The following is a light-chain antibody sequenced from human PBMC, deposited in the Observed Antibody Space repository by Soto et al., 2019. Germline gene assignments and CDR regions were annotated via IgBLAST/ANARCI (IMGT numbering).Light chain of an antibody. Sequence: DIQMTQSPSSLSASVGDRVTITCRASQAISNHLGWYRQKPGKAPELLIYAASLLESGVPSRCSGSGFGTDFTLTINRLQPEAVATYYCQKYTSAPFTFGPGTKVHI. J-gene: IGKJ3*01. CDR1: QAISNH. CDR2: AAS. CDR3: QKYTSAPFT. V-gene: IGKV1-27*01.